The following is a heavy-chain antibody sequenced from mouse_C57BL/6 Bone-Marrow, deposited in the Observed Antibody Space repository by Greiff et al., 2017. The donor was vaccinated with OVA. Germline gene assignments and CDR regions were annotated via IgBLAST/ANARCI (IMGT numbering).Heavy chain of an antibody. V-gene: IGHV1-82*01. CDR1: GYAFSSSW. D-gene: IGHD1-1*01. CDR3: ARVGSSLPFDY. J-gene: IGHJ2*01. CDR2: IYPGDGDT. Sequence: VQGVESGPELVKPGASVKISCKASGYAFSSSWMNWVKQRPGKGLEWIGRIYPGDGDTNYNGKFKGKATLTADKSSSTAYMQLSSLTSEDSAVYFCARVGSSLPFDYWGQGTTLTVSS.